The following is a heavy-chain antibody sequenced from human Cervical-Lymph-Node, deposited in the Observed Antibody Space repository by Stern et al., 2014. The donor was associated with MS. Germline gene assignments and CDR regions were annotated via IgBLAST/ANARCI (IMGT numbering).Heavy chain of an antibody. V-gene: IGHV4-4*02. Sequence: QMQLQESGPGLLKPSGTLSLTCVVSGGSISSSNWWSWVRQPPLMGLQWFGELYSGGSTNYTPSLKSRVTISLDKSTNQMSLQLPSVTAADTAMYYCARQRRTRALDVWGQGAMVTVSS. J-gene: IGHJ3*01. CDR1: GGSISSSNW. CDR2: LYSGGST. CDR3: ARQRRTRALDV.